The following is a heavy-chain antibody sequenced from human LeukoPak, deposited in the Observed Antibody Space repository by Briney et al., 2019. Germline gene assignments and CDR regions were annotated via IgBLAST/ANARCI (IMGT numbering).Heavy chain of an antibody. CDR1: GGSISSYY. D-gene: IGHD6-13*01. J-gene: IGHJ3*02. CDR3: ASLSSWYFAFDI. Sequence: SETLSLTCTVSGGSISSYYWSWIRQPPGKGLEWIGYTYYSGSTNYNPSLKSRVTISVDTSKNQFSLKLSSVTAADTAVYYCASLSSWYFAFDIWGQGTMVTVSS. V-gene: IGHV4-59*01. CDR2: TYYSGST.